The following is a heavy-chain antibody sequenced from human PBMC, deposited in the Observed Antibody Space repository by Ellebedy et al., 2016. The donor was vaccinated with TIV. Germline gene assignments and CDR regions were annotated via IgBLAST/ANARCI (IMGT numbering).Heavy chain of an antibody. CDR2: IKTTTGGGAT. V-gene: IGHV3-15*07. CDR1: GFTFSNAW. J-gene: IGHJ4*02. Sequence: GESLKISCAASGFTFSNAWVNWVRQAPGKGLEWVGRIKTTTGGGATDYAAPVKGRFAISRDDSKNTLYLQMNSLKIEDTAVYYCTTKLCSSSCYPGNYWGQGTLVTVSS. CDR3: TTKLCSSSCYPGNY. D-gene: IGHD2-2*01.